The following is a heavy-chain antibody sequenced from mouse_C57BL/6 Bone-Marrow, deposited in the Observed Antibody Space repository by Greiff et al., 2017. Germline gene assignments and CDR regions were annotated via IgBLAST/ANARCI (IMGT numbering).Heavy chain of an antibody. CDR2: IDPENGDT. CDR1: GFNIKDDY. J-gene: IGHJ3*01. Sequence: VQLQQSGAELVRPGASVKLSCTASGFNIKDDYMHWVKQRPEQGLEWIGWIDPENGDTEYASKFQGKATITADPSSNTAYLQLSSLTSEDTAVYYCTPYGYDGFAYWGQGTLVTVSA. D-gene: IGHD2-2*01. V-gene: IGHV14-4*01. CDR3: TPYGYDGFAY.